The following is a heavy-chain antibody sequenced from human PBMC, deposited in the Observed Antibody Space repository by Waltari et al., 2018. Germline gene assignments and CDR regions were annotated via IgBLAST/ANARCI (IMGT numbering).Heavy chain of an antibody. CDR3: ARDLRGSSWY. V-gene: IGHV3-21*01. D-gene: IGHD6-13*01. CDR2: ISSSSSYI. J-gene: IGHJ4*02. Sequence: EVQLVESGGGLVKPGGSLRLSCAASGFPFRSYRMNWVRQAPGKGLEWVSSISSSSSYIYYADSVKGRFTISRDNAKNSLYLQMNSLRAEDTAVYYCARDLRGSSWYWGQGTLVTVSS. CDR1: GFPFRSYR.